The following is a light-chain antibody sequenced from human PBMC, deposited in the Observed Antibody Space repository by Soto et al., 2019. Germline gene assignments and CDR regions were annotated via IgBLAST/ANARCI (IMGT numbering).Light chain of an antibody. CDR2: DAS. Sequence: EIVLTQSPATLSLSPGERATLSCRASQSVSDYVGWYQQKPGQAPRLLIYDASNRATGIPARFSGSGYGTDFTLTISSLEPEDSAVYYCQQRSDWAFSFGPGTKVDIK. CDR1: QSVSDY. CDR3: QQRSDWAFS. V-gene: IGKV3-11*01. J-gene: IGKJ3*01.